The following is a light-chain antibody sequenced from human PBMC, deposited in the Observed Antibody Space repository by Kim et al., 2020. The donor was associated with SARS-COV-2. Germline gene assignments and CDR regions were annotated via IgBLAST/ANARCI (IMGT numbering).Light chain of an antibody. J-gene: IGLJ2*01. CDR3: SSYTGSNTLI. Sequence: GQSVTISCTGTNSDIGRYNYVSWYQHHPGRAPKLMIYDVSRRPSGVPDRFSGSKSGNTDSLTVSGLQAEDEADYYCSSYTGSNTLIFGGGTQLTVL. CDR2: DVS. V-gene: IGLV2-8*01. CDR1: NSDIGRYNY.